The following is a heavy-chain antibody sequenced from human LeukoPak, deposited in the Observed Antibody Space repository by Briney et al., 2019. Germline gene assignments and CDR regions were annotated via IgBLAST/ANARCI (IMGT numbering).Heavy chain of an antibody. J-gene: IGHJ4*02. CDR1: GGSISSSSYY. V-gene: IGHV4-39*01. Sequence: SETLSLTCTVSGGSISSSSYYWGWVRQPPGKGLEWIGSIYYSGSTYYNPSLKSRVTISVDTSKNQFSLKLTSVTAADTAVYYCASRDIVLMVYASSLRDPFPIPEFDYWGQGTLVTVSS. D-gene: IGHD2-8*01. CDR3: ASRDIVLMVYASSLRDPFPIPEFDY. CDR2: IYYSGST.